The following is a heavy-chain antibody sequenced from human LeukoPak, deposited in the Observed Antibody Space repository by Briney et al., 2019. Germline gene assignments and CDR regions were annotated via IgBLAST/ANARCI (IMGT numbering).Heavy chain of an antibody. CDR3: ARARSWPRDAFDI. D-gene: IGHD6-13*01. V-gene: IGHV1-69*13. Sequence: ASVKVSCKASGGTFSSYAISWVRQAPGQGLEWMGGIIPIFGTANYAQKFQGRVTITADESTSTAYMELSSLRSEDTAVYYCARARSWPRDAFDIWAKGQWSPSLQ. J-gene: IGHJ3*02. CDR1: GGTFSSYA. CDR2: IIPIFGTA.